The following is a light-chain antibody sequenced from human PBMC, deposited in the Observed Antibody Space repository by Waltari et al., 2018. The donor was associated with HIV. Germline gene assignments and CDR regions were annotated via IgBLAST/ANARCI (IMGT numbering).Light chain of an antibody. J-gene: IGLJ3*02. CDR3: QSYDSSLSGCV. V-gene: IGLV1-40*01. CDR2: GNT. CDR1: SSNIGAGYD. Sequence: SVLTQPHPVSGAPGHTVTISCTGTSSNIGAGYDVHCHQQLPVTAPKPHNFGNTNRPSGVPDRVSGSKSGSAASLAITGLQAEDEADYYCQSYDSSLSGCVFGGGTKLTVL.